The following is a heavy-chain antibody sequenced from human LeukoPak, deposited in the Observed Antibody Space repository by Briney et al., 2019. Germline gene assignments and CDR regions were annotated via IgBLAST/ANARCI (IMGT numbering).Heavy chain of an antibody. J-gene: IGHJ6*02. D-gene: IGHD2-15*01. V-gene: IGHV3-11*01. Sequence: KPGGSLRLSCVASGFTFSDYYMSWIRQAPGKGQECVSYITGSSSTIYYAESVKGRFTVSRDNAKNSLYLQMNSLSAEDTAVYYCARIRGRYSCALDVWGQGITVTVSS. CDR1: GFTFSDYY. CDR3: ARIRGRYSCALDV. CDR2: ITGSSSTI.